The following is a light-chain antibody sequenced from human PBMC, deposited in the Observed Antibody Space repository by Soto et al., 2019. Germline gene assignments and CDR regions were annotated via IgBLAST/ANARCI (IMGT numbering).Light chain of an antibody. CDR2: AAS. CDR1: QGISNY. Sequence: DIQMTQSPSSLSASVGDRVTITCRASQGISNYLAWYQQIPGKVPKLLISAASTLQSGVPSRFSGSGSGTDFTLTISSLQPEDVATYYCQQYTNVPAFDEGTKVEIK. CDR3: QQYTNVPA. V-gene: IGKV1-27*01. J-gene: IGKJ4*01.